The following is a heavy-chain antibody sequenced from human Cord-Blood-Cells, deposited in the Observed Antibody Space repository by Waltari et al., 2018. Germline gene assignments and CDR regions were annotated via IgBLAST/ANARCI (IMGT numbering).Heavy chain of an antibody. CDR2: ISGSGGST. D-gene: IGHD2-2*01. CDR3: AKDRASASCYDY. V-gene: IGHV3-23*01. Sequence: EVQLLESGGGLVQPGGSLRLSCVASGFTFSSSALSSVRQAPGKGLEWVSAISGSGGSTYYADPVKGRFTISRDNSKNTLYLQMNSLRAEDTAVYYCAKDRASASCYDYWGQGTLVTVSS. J-gene: IGHJ4*02. CDR1: GFTFSSSA.